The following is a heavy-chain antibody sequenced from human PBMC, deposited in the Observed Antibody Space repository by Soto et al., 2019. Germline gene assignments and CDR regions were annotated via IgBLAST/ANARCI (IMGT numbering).Heavy chain of an antibody. V-gene: IGHV1-69*02. CDR2: IIPILGIA. CDR1: GGTFSSYT. CDR3: ARLVDTADFDY. Sequence: QVQLVQSGAEVKKPGSSVKVSCKASGGTFSSYTISWVRQAPGQGLEWMGRIIPILGIANYAQKFQGRVTITADKSTSTAYMELSSLRSENTAVYYCARLVDTADFDYWGQGTLVTVSS. D-gene: IGHD5-18*01. J-gene: IGHJ4*02.